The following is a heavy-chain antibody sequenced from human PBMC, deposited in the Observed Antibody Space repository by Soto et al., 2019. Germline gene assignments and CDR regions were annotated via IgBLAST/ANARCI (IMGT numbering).Heavy chain of an antibody. CDR2: ISAYNGNT. V-gene: IGHV1-18*01. CDR1: GYTFTSYG. CDR3: ARVKESYSGYEGWFDP. D-gene: IGHD5-12*01. J-gene: IGHJ5*02. Sequence: GASVQVSCKASGYTFTSYGISWVRQAPGQGLEWMGWISAYNGNTNYAQKLQGRVTMTTDTSTSTAYMELRSLRSDDTAVYYCARVKESYSGYEGWFDPWGQGTLVTVSS.